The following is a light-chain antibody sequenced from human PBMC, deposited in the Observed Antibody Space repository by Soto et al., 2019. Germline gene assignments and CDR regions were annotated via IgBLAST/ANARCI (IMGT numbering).Light chain of an antibody. J-gene: IGKJ2*01. Sequence: IVMTQSPATLSVSPGDRVTLSCRASQSVSSDLAWYQQRPGQAPRLLIYGASTRATVIPARFSGTGSGTEFTLTISSLQSEDFAIYYCQQYNNWPPYTGGQGTKLEIK. V-gene: IGKV3-15*01. CDR1: QSVSSD. CDR3: QQYNNWPPYT. CDR2: GAS.